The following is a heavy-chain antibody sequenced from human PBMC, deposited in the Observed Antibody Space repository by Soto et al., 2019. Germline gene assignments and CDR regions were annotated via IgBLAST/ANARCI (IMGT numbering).Heavy chain of an antibody. V-gene: IGHV4-59*08. D-gene: IGHD6-19*01. CDR2: IYYIFST. Sequence: SETLSLTCTVSGGSISSYYWIWIRQPPVNGLEFIGYIYYIFSTNYNPSLKSRFTISLYTSKNHFSLKLISVTAAYTSVYYCARHGAGTDAFDIWGQGTMVTVSS. J-gene: IGHJ3*02. CDR1: GGSISSYY. CDR3: ARHGAGTDAFDI.